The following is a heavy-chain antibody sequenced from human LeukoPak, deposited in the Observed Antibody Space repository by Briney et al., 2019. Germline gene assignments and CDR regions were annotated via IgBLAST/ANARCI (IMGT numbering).Heavy chain of an antibody. V-gene: IGHV1-69*13. Sequence: ASVKVSCKASGYTFTSYAISWVRQAPGQGLEWMGGIIPIFVTANYAQKFQGRVTITADESTSTAYMELSSLRSEDTAVYYCARHSYSNSPFDYWGQGTLVTVSS. CDR1: GYTFTSYA. J-gene: IGHJ4*02. CDR3: ARHSYSNSPFDY. CDR2: IIPIFVTA. D-gene: IGHD4-11*01.